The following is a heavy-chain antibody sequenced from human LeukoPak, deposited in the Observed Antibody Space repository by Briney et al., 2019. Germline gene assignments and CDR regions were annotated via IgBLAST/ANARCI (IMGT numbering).Heavy chain of an antibody. D-gene: IGHD3-10*01. Sequence: GGSLRLSCAASGFTFDDYGVTWVRHAPGKGLEWVSGINWNGGSTGYTDSVKGRFTISRDNAKNSLYLQMNSLRAEDTAVYYCARGLLAMVRGELNWFDPWGQGTLVTVSS. J-gene: IGHJ5*02. CDR2: INWNGGST. CDR1: GFTFDDYG. V-gene: IGHV3-20*04. CDR3: ARGLLAMVRGELNWFDP.